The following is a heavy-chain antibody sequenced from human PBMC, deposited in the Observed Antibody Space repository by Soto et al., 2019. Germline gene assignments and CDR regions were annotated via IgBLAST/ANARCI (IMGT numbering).Heavy chain of an antibody. CDR1: GGSISSSSYY. CDR2: IYYSGST. J-gene: IGHJ4*02. V-gene: IGHV4-39*01. Sequence: QLQLQESGPGLVKPSETLSLTCTVSGGSISSSSYYWGSIRQPPGTGLEWIGSIYYSGSTSYNPSLHSRVTFSVDTSKKHSSLRLGSVTAAGTAVYYCARHSGITMVRGVIKPWGQGTLVTVSS. D-gene: IGHD3-10*01. CDR3: ARHSGITMVRGVIKP.